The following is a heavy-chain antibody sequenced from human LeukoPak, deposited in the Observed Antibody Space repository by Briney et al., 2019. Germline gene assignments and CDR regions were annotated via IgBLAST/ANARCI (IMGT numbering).Heavy chain of an antibody. CDR1: GFNFSNYA. CDR2: ISGSGGST. CDR3: ALNGREVPSGAFDI. Sequence: PGGSLRLSCAASGFNFSNYAMSWVRQAPGKGLEWVSAISGSGGSTYYADSVKSRFTISRDNSKNTLYLQMNSLRAEDTAVYYCALNGREVPSGAFDIWGQGTMVTVSS. D-gene: IGHD3-16*02. J-gene: IGHJ3*02. V-gene: IGHV3-23*01.